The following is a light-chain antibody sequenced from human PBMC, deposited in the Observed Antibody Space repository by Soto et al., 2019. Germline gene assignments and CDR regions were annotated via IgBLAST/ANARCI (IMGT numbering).Light chain of an antibody. Sequence: IQMTQSPSSLSASVGDRVTITCQTTQDISDQLNWYQHKPGKAPKLLIYDVSNLETGVSSRFSGSGSGTSFTFTISSLQPEDFATYYCHQYHILPLTFGEGTRVE. CDR2: DVS. CDR1: QDISDQ. V-gene: IGKV1-33*01. J-gene: IGKJ4*02. CDR3: HQYHILPLT.